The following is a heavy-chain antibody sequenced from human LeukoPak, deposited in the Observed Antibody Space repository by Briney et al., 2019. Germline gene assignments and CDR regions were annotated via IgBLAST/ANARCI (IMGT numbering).Heavy chain of an antibody. CDR3: AVDKGYNRFDP. J-gene: IGHJ5*02. CDR1: GFTFRNFW. Sequence: GGSLRLSCVASGFTFRNFWMSWVRQAPGKRLDWLANMNEEGSVKNHVDSVKGRFTISRDNAKNSVYLQLNSLRVEDTAVYYCAVDKGYNRFDPWGQGTLVSVSS. V-gene: IGHV3-7*04. CDR2: MNEEGSVK.